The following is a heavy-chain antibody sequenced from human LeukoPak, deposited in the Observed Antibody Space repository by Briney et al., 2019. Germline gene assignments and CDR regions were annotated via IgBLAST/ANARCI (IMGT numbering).Heavy chain of an antibody. Sequence: KSSETLSLTCAVSGCSISSSNWWSWVRQPPGKGLEWIGEIYHSGSTNYNPSLKSRVTISVDKSKNQFSLKLSSVTAADTAVYYCARDLTTIFRVVIIRDWGQGTLVTVSS. CDR1: GCSISSSNW. V-gene: IGHV4-4*02. J-gene: IGHJ4*02. CDR2: IYHSGST. CDR3: ARDLTTIFRVVIIRD. D-gene: IGHD3-3*01.